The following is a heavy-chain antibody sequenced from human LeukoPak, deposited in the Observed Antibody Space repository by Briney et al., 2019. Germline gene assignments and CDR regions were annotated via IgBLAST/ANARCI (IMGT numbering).Heavy chain of an antibody. CDR1: RHPFTSYG. V-gene: IGHV1-18*01. D-gene: IGHD6-13*01. Sequence: ASVEVSYKASRHPFTSYGIICVRQAPGQGLKCMGWISAYNGNTNYSQKLQGRRTMTTDTSTSTAYMELRSLRSDDTAVYYCARDGALSSSWYVDYWGQGTLVTVSS. J-gene: IGHJ4*02. CDR3: ARDGALSSSWYVDY. CDR2: ISAYNGNT.